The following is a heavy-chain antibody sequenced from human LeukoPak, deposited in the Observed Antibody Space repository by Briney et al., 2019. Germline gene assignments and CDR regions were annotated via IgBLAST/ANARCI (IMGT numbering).Heavy chain of an antibody. CDR2: INPNSGGT. D-gene: IGHD2-15*01. J-gene: IGHJ3*02. CDR3: ASVRGYCSGGSCYPDAFDI. CDR1: GYTFTGYY. Sequence: ASVTVSCTASGYTFTGYYMHWVRQAPGQGLEWMGWINPNSGGTNYAQKFQGRVTMTRDTSISTAYMELSRLRSDDTAVYYCASVRGYCSGGSCYPDAFDIWGQGAMVTVSS. V-gene: IGHV1-2*02.